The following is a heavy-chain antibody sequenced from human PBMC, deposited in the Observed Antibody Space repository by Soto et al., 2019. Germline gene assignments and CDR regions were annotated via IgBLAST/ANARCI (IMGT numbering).Heavy chain of an antibody. Sequence: QITLKESGPTLVKPTETLTLTCTFSGFSLRTRGVGVGWIRQPPGKALEWLAFIYWDDDKRYSPSLRSRLSITKDTSKNQVVLTMTNMDPVDTATYYCAHNDYHGSGSQTYYFDYWGQGTLVTVSS. CDR2: IYWDDDK. CDR1: GFSLRTRGVG. D-gene: IGHD3-10*01. J-gene: IGHJ4*02. CDR3: AHNDYHGSGSQTYYFDY. V-gene: IGHV2-5*02.